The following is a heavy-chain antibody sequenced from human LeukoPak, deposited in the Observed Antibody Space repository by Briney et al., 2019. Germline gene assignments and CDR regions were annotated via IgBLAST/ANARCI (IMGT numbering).Heavy chain of an antibody. CDR2: ISWNSGSI. J-gene: IGHJ4*02. CDR3: AKAAIAAAGYGPGGFDY. CDR1: GFTFDDYA. V-gene: IGHV3-9*01. Sequence: PGGSLRLSCAASGFTFDDYAMHWVRQAPGKGLEWVSGISWNSGSIGYADSVKGRFTISRDNAKNSLYLQMNSLRAEDTALYYCAKAAIAAAGYGPGGFDYWGQGTLVTVSS. D-gene: IGHD6-13*01.